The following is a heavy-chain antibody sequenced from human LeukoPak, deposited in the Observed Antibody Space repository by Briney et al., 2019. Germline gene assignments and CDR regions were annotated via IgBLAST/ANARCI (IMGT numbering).Heavy chain of an antibody. V-gene: IGHV3-23*01. CDR1: GFTFSNYA. D-gene: IGHD6-19*01. J-gene: IGHJ4*02. CDR2: ISGSGDRT. CDR3: AKDHSSGWPYCFPY. Sequence: GGSLRLSCAASGFTFSNYAMNWVRQAPGKGLEWVSIISGSGDRTYYTDSVKGRFTISRDNSKYTLYLQMNSLRAEDTAVYYCAKDHSSGWPYCFPYWGQGTLVTVSS.